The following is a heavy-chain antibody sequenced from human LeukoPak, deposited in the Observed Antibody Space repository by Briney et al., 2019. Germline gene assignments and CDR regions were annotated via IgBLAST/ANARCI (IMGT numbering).Heavy chain of an antibody. CDR1: GFTFSSLS. J-gene: IGHJ4*02. CDR2: ISGTSSNI. V-gene: IGHV3-48*02. CDR3: ATKGDYHDY. Sequence: PGGSLGLSCTASGFTFSSLSMNWVRQAPGKGLEWVSYISGTSSNIYYADSVKGRFTISRDNAKNSLYLQMNSLRDEDTAVYYCATKGDYHDYWGQGTLVTVSS.